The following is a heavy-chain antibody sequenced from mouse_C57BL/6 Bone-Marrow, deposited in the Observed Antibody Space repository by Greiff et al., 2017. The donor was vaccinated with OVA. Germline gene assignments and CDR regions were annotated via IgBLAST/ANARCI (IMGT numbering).Heavy chain of an antibody. CDR1: GFSLTSYG. CDR3: AKDRLGLYAMDY. CDR2: IWRGGST. V-gene: IGHV2-5*01. J-gene: IGHJ4*01. Sequence: VQGVESGPGLVQPSQSLSITCTVSGFSLTSYGVHWVRQSPGKGLEWLGVIWRGGSTDYNAAFMSRLSITKDNSKSQVFFKMNSLQADDTAIYYCAKDRLGLYAMDYWGQGTSVTVSS.